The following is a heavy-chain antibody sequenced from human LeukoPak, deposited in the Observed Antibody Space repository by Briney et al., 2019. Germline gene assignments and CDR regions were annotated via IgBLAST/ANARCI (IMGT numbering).Heavy chain of an antibody. V-gene: IGHV1-3*01. Sequence: ASVKVSCKASGYTFTSYAMYWVRQAPGQRLEWMGWINAGTGNTKYSQKFQGRVTITRDTSASTAYMELSSLRSEDTAVYYCARGGIAAADYFGYWGQGTLVTVSS. J-gene: IGHJ4*02. CDR2: INAGTGNT. D-gene: IGHD6-13*01. CDR1: GYTFTSYA. CDR3: ARGGIAAADYFGY.